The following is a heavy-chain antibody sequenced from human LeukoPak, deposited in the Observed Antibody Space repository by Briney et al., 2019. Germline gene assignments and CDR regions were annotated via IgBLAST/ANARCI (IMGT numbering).Heavy chain of an antibody. J-gene: IGHJ5*02. CDR2: INYSGST. D-gene: IGHD6-19*01. CDR1: GGSVISSSYN. V-gene: IGHV4-61*01. Sequence: PSETLSLTCTVSGGSVISSSYNWGWIRQPPGKGLEWIGYINYSGSTDYNPSLKSRVTISVDTSKNQFSLKLTSVTAADTAVYYCARDGAVAGGGRWFDPWGQGTLVTVSS. CDR3: ARDGAVAGGGRWFDP.